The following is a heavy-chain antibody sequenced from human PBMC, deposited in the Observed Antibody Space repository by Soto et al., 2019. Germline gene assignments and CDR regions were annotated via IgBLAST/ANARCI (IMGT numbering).Heavy chain of an antibody. CDR3: ARSIVVVTALDY. J-gene: IGHJ4*02. D-gene: IGHD2-21*02. CDR1: SAPVSSSTYT. CDR2: IYYSGST. V-gene: IGHV4-39*01. Sequence: SETLSLTCTVSSAPVSSSTYTWGWIRQPPGKGLEWIGSIYYSGSTYYNPSLNSRVTVSVDTSKNQFSLKVTSVTAADTAVYYCARSIVVVTALDYWGQGTLVTVSS.